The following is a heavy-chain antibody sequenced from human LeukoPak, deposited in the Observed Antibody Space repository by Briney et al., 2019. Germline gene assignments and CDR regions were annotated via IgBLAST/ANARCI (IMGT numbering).Heavy chain of an antibody. V-gene: IGHV3-7*04. Sequence: PGGSLRLSCAASGFTFSSYWMSWVRQAPGKGLEWVANIKQDGSEKYYVDSVKGRFTISRDNAKNSLYLQMNSLRAEDTAVYYCARGFYCSSTSCSTGFDYWGQGTLVTVSS. CDR2: IKQDGSEK. J-gene: IGHJ4*02. CDR1: GFTFSSYW. D-gene: IGHD2-2*01. CDR3: ARGFYCSSTSCSTGFDY.